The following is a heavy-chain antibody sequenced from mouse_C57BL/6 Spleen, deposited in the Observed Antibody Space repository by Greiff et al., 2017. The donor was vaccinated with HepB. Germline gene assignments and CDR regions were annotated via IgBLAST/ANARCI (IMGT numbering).Heavy chain of an antibody. D-gene: IGHD2-2*01. V-gene: IGHV1-54*01. CDR3: AREMASTRVTTGFAY. J-gene: IGHJ3*01. CDR2: INPGSGGT. CDR1: GYAFTNYL. Sequence: QVQLQQSGAELVRPGTSVKVSCKASGYAFTNYLIEWVKQRPGQGLEWIGVINPGSGGTNYNEKFKGKATLTADKSSSTAYMQLSSLTSEDSAVYFCAREMASTRVTTGFAYWGQGTLVTVSA.